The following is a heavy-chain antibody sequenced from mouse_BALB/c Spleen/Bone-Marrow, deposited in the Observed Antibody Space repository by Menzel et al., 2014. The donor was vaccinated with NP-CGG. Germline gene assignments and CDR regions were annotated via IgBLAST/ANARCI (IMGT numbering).Heavy chain of an antibody. V-gene: IGHV7-3*02. J-gene: IGHJ1*01. CDR3: ARDDYGYDGWYLDV. CDR2: IRNKANGYTT. Sequence: EVKLMESGGGLVQPGGSLRLSCATSGFTFXDYYMSWVRQPPGKALEWLGFIRNKANGYTTEYSASVKGRFTISRDKSQSILCLQMDTLRAEDSATYYCARDDYGYDGWYLDVWGAGTTVTVSS. CDR1: GFTFXDYY. D-gene: IGHD2-14*01.